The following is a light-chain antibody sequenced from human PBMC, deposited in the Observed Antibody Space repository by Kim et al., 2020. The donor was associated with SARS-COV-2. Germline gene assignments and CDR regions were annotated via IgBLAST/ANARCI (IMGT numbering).Light chain of an antibody. Sequence: LTQPHSASESPGKTVTISCTGSSGSIASNYVQWYQQRPGSAPTTVIYEDNQRPSGVPDRFSGSIDSSSNSASLTISGLKTEDEADYYCQSYDSSNLWVFGGGTQLTVL. V-gene: IGLV6-57*02. J-gene: IGLJ3*02. CDR3: QSYDSSNLWV. CDR2: EDN. CDR1: SGSIASNY.